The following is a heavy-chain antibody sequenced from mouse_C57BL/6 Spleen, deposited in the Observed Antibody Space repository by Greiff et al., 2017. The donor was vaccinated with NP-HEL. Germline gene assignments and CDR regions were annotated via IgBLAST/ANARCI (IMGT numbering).Heavy chain of an antibody. V-gene: IGHV1-80*01. Sequence: QVQLKESGAELVKPGASVKISCKASGYAFSSYWMNWVKQRPGTGLEWIGQIYPGDGDTNYNGKFKGKATLTADKSSSTAYMQLSSLTSEDSAVYFCARSVYGSSPAWFAYWGQGTLVTVSA. D-gene: IGHD1-1*01. CDR3: ARSVYGSSPAWFAY. CDR2: IYPGDGDT. J-gene: IGHJ3*01. CDR1: GYAFSSYW.